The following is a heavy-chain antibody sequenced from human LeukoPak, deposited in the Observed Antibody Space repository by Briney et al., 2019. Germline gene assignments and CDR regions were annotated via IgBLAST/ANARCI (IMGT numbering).Heavy chain of an antibody. CDR2: IWYDGSNK. CDR1: GFTFSSYG. CDR3: ARDGMIVSNGNWFDP. Sequence: PGRSLRLSCAASGFTFSSYGMHWVRQAPGKGLEWVAVIWYDGSNKYYADSVEGRFTISRDNSKNTLYLQMNSLRAEDTAVYYCARDGMIVSNGNWFDPWGQGTLVTVSS. V-gene: IGHV3-33*01. D-gene: IGHD3-22*01. J-gene: IGHJ5*02.